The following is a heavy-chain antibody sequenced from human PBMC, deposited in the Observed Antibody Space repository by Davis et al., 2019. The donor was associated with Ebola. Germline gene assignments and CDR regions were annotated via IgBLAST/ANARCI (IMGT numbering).Heavy chain of an antibody. CDR2: ISGDGGST. Sequence: GGSLRLSCAASGFTFDDYAMHWVRQAPGKGLEWVSLISGDGGSTYYADSVKGRFTISRDNSKNSLYLQMNSLRTEDTALYYCARRWPYGDHVGWYYGMDVWGQGTTVTVSS. V-gene: IGHV3-43*02. J-gene: IGHJ6*02. CDR3: ARRWPYGDHVGWYYGMDV. CDR1: GFTFDDYA. D-gene: IGHD4-17*01.